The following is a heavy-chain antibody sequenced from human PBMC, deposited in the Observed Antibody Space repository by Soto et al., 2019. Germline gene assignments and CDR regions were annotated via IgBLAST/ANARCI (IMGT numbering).Heavy chain of an antibody. V-gene: IGHV1-2*02. CDR2: INPNSGGT. D-gene: IGHD6-6*01. CDR3: AREGSSSSGWNDSPAALDY. J-gene: IGHJ4*02. CDR1: GYTFIGYY. Sequence: GASVKVSCKASGYTFIGYYIHWVRQAPGQGLEWMGWINPNSGGTNYAQKFQGRVTMTRDTSISTAYMELSRLRSDDTAVYYCAREGSSSSGWNDSPAALDYWGQGTLVTVSS.